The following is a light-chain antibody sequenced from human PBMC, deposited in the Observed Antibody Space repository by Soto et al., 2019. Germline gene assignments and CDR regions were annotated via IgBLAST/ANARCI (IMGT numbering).Light chain of an antibody. CDR2: GAS. Sequence: EIVMTQSPAALAVSPGERATRSCRASQSVSSNLAWYQQKPGQAPRLLIYGASTRATGIPARFSGSGSGTEFTLTISSLQSEDFAVYYCQQYNNWPLTFGGGTK. V-gene: IGKV3-15*01. CDR3: QQYNNWPLT. J-gene: IGKJ4*01. CDR1: QSVSSN.